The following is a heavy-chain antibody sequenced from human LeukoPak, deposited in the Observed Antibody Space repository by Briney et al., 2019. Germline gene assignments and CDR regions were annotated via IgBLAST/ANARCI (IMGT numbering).Heavy chain of an antibody. D-gene: IGHD3-3*01. CDR3: ARDPVTLLGVVIIPFDY. J-gene: IGHJ4*02. V-gene: IGHV1-69*04. CDR1: GYTFTSYA. Sequence: SVTVSCKASGYTFTSYAISWVRQAPGQGLEWMGRIIPILGIANYAQKFQGRVTITADKSTSTAYMELSSLRSEDTAVYYCARDPVTLLGVVIIPFDYWGQGTLVTVSS. CDR2: IIPILGIA.